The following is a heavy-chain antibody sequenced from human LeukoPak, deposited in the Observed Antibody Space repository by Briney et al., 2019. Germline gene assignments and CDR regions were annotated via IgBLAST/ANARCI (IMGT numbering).Heavy chain of an antibody. V-gene: IGHV3-23*01. CDR1: GFTFSSYA. D-gene: IGHD3-10*01. CDR2: IGGSGGST. Sequence: GGSLRPSCAASGFTFSSYAMSWVRQAPGKGLEWVSAIGGSGGSTYYADSVEGRFTISRDNSKNTLYLQMNSLRAEDTAVYYCAKDSSVWFGENYFDYWGQGTLVTVSS. J-gene: IGHJ4*02. CDR3: AKDSSVWFGENYFDY.